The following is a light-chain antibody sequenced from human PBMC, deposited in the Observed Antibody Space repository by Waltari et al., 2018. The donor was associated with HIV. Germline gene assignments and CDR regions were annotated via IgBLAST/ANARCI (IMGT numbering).Light chain of an antibody. CDR2: DVD. J-gene: IGLJ3*02. CDR3: ASFTGDKTLL. Sequence: SAVTQPASVSGLPGQSITLSCSGDDSDFGLYNFVSWYQQPPGKLPRLILYDVDSLASGISARFSGSKSGHTASLHISGLRAEDEADYYCASFTGDKTLLFGGGTKVTVL. CDR1: DSDFGLYNF. V-gene: IGLV2-14*03.